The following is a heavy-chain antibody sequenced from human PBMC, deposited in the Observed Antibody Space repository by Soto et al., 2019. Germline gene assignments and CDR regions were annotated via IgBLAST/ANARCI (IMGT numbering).Heavy chain of an antibody. D-gene: IGHD1-26*01. Sequence: VQLVQSGAEVKKPGASVKVSCKTSGDSFNDYYIHWVRQAPGQGLEWMGWINPNGGVTKYAQKFQGRVTVTRETSIRTVYMKLSSLRSDDTAVYYCARESGGATATLDYYYFYMDVWGKGTTVTVSS. V-gene: IGHV1-2*02. J-gene: IGHJ6*03. CDR2: INPNGGVT. CDR1: GDSFNDYY. CDR3: ARESGGATATLDYYYFYMDV.